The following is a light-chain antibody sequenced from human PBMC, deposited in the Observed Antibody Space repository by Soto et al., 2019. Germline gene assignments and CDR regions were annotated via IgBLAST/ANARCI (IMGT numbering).Light chain of an antibody. CDR3: QQSYSILIT. CDR1: QSISSH. Sequence: DIRMTQSPSSLSASVGDTVTITCRASQSISSHLNWYQQKPGKAPNLLMYTASSLQSGVPSRFSGSGSGTDFTLTISSLQPEDFATYYCQQSYSILITFGQGTRLEIK. V-gene: IGKV1-39*01. J-gene: IGKJ5*01. CDR2: TAS.